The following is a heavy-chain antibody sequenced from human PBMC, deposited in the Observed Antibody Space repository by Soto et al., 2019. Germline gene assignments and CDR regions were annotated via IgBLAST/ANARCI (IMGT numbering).Heavy chain of an antibody. CDR3: ARDNSGGVHDAFDI. V-gene: IGHV3-21*01. D-gene: IGHD2-15*01. Sequence: EVQLVESGGGLVKPGGSLRLSCAGSGFTFSIYTFHWVRQAPGKGLEWVSSITSSSTYIYYADSVKGRFTISRDNAKSSVSLQLNSLRGEDTAVYYCARDNSGGVHDAFDIWGQGTMVSVS. CDR1: GFTFSIYT. J-gene: IGHJ3*02. CDR2: ITSSSTYI.